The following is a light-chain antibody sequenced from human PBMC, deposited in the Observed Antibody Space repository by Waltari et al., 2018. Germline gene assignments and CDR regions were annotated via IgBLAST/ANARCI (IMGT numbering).Light chain of an antibody. CDR2: ATS. V-gene: IGKV1-39*01. CDR3: QQGYTTPRT. Sequence: DIQMTQSPSSLSASVGDRVTITCRASQNINTYLNWYQQKVGRAHNLLIYATSSLQSGVPSRFSGSGSGTHFTLTINSLQPEDFATYSCQQGYTTPRTFGQGTNLEIK. CDR1: QNINTY. J-gene: IGKJ2*01.